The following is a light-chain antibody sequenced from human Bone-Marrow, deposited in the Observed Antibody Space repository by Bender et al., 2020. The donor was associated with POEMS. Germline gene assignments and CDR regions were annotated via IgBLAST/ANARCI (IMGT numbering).Light chain of an antibody. V-gene: IGLV2-8*01. Sequence: QSALTQPPSASGSPGQSVTISCTGTTSDIGTYKYVSWFQQHPGKAPKLLIYDVSNRPSGISNRFSGSKSGNTASLTVSGLQPEDEADYYCTSYAGNNNLVFGGGTKLTVL. CDR3: TSYAGNNNLV. CDR2: DVS. J-gene: IGLJ3*02. CDR1: TSDIGTYKY.